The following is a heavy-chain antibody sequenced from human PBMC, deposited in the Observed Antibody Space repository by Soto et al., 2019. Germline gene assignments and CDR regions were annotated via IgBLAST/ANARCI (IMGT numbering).Heavy chain of an antibody. CDR2: INPEGRT. Sequence: GGSLRLSCEASGLIVNNNFMNWVRQAPGRGLEWVSVINPEGRTYYADSVKDRFTISRDTSKNTLYLQMNSLRVEDTAVYYCARDTPGPLXFDPWGQRTQVTVSS. J-gene: IGHJ5*02. D-gene: IGHD1-26*01. V-gene: IGHV3-66*01. CDR3: ARDTPGPLXFDP. CDR1: GLIVNNNF.